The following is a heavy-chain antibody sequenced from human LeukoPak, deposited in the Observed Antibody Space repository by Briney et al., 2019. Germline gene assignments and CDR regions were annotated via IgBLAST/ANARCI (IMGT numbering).Heavy chain of an antibody. Sequence: PGRSLRLSCAASGFTFSSYGMHWVRQAPGKGLEWVAIIWSDGSNKYYADSVKGRFTISRDNSKNTLYLQMNSLRAEDTAVYYCARADSSSWPGEAFDAWGQGTMVTVSS. J-gene: IGHJ3*01. CDR2: IWSDGSNK. CDR1: GFTFSSYG. V-gene: IGHV3-33*08. CDR3: ARADSSSWPGEAFDA. D-gene: IGHD6-13*01.